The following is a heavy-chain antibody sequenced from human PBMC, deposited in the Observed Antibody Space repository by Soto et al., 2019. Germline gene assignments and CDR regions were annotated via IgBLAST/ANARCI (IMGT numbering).Heavy chain of an antibody. D-gene: IGHD2-15*01. V-gene: IGHV3-30-3*01. CDR2: ISYDGSNK. CDR3: ARVPGVVAAKYYFDY. CDR1: GFTFSSYA. J-gene: IGHJ4*02. Sequence: QVQLVESGGGVVQPGRSLRLSCAASGFTFSSYAMHWVRQAPGEGLEWVAVISYDGSNKYYADSVKGRFTISRDNSKNTLYLQMNSLRAEDTAVYYCARVPGVVAAKYYFDYWGQRTLVTVSS.